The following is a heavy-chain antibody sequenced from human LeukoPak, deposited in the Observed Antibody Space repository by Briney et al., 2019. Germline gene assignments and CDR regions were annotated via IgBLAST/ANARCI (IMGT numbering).Heavy chain of an antibody. D-gene: IGHD3-3*01. Sequence: ASVKVSCKASGHTFTTYDINWVRQATGQGLEWMGWINPNSGNTGYAQKFQGRVTMTRNTSISTAYMELSSLRSEDTAVYYCARGYRYYDFWSGYNNNYWGQGTLVTVSS. CDR1: GHTFTTYD. CDR3: ARGYRYYDFWSGYNNNY. V-gene: IGHV1-8*01. CDR2: INPNSGNT. J-gene: IGHJ4*02.